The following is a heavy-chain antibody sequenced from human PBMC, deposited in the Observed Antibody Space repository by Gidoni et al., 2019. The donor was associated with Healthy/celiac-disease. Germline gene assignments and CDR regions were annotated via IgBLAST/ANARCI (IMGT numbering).Heavy chain of an antibody. CDR1: GFTFSSYW. V-gene: IGHV3-74*01. J-gene: IGHJ4*02. Sequence: EVQLVESGGGLVQPGGSLRLSCAASGFTFSSYWMHWVRQAPGKGLVWVSRVKSDGSTTSYADSVKGRFTISRDNAKNTLHLQMNSLRAEDTAVYYCARSGGTGFDYWGQGTLVTVSS. CDR2: VKSDGSTT. CDR3: ARSGGTGFDY. D-gene: IGHD1-1*01.